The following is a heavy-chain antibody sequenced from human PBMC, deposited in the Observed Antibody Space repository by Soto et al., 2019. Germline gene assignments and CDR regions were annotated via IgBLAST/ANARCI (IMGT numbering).Heavy chain of an antibody. V-gene: IGHV5-10-1*01. J-gene: IGHJ6*02. CDR1: GYSFTSYW. Sequence: PGESLKISCKGSGYSFTSYWISWVRQMPGKGLEWMGRIDPSDSYTNYSPSFQGHVTISADKSISTAYLQWSSLTASDTAMYYCARQGELLNGMDVWGQGTTVTVSS. D-gene: IGHD1-26*01. CDR3: ARQGELLNGMDV. CDR2: IDPSDSYT.